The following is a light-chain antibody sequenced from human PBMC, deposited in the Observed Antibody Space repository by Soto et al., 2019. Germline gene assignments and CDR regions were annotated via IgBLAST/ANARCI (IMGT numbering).Light chain of an antibody. CDR1: SANIGSRY. V-gene: IGLV1-51*01. CDR2: DND. Sequence: QSVLTQPPSVSAAPGQTVTISCSGSSANIGSRYVSWYQQFPGSAPKLLIYDNDKRPSGTPDRFSGSKSGASATLGITGLQTGDEADYYCGTWDTSLRAEVLGGGTKLTVL. J-gene: IGLJ3*02. CDR3: GTWDTSLRAEV.